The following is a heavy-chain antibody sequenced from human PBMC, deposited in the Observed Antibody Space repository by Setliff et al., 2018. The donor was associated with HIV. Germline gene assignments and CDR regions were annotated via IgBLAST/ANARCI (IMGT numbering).Heavy chain of an antibody. CDR2: IIPIVTIA. J-gene: IGHJ5*02. CDR1: GYTFTSDY. Sequence: GASVKVSCKASGYTFTSDYIHWVRQAPGQGLEWMGRIIPIVTIAHYAEQFVGRVTITADKSTSTTYMEVSSLRSEDTAVYYCARERPGDHYESTGYQLADWFDPWGQGTLVTVSS. V-gene: IGHV1-69*04. CDR3: ARERPGDHYESTGYQLADWFDP. D-gene: IGHD3-22*01.